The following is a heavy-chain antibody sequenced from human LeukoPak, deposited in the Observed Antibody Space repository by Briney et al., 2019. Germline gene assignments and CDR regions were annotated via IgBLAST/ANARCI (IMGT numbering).Heavy chain of an antibody. J-gene: IGHJ6*03. CDR3: ARRGDCSSTSCYRGYYYYYYMDV. CDR2: ISSSSSTI. Sequence: PGGSLRLSCAASGFTFSSYSMNWVRQAPGKGLEWVSYISSSSSTIYYADSVKGRFTNSRDNAKNSLYLQMNSLRAEDTAVYYCARRGDCSSTSCYRGYYYYYYMDVWGKGTTVTVSS. CDR1: GFTFSSYS. D-gene: IGHD2-2*02. V-gene: IGHV3-48*04.